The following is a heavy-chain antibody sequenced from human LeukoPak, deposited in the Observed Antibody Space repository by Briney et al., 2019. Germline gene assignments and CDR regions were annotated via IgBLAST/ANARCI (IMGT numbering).Heavy chain of an antibody. J-gene: IGHJ4*02. Sequence: PRASVKVSCKASGGTFSSYAISWVRQAPGQGLEWMGRIIPILGIANYAQKFQGRVTMTTDTSTSTAYMELRSLRSDDTAVYYCAREEGDYYGSGSLDYWGQGTLVTVSS. CDR3: AREEGDYYGSGSLDY. CDR1: GGTFSSYA. CDR2: IIPILGIA. V-gene: IGHV1-69*04. D-gene: IGHD3-10*01.